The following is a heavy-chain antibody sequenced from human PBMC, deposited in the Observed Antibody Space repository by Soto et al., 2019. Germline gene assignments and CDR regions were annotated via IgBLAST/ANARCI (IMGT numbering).Heavy chain of an antibody. Sequence: QVQLVQSGAEVKKPGASVKVSCKASGYTFTSYDINWVRQATGQGLEWMGWMNPNSGNTGYAQKFQGRVTMTRNTSRSTAYMERSSLRSEDTAVYYCARERSAAGTGWFDPWGQGTLVTVSS. J-gene: IGHJ5*02. CDR3: ARERSAAGTGWFDP. CDR1: GYTFTSYD. V-gene: IGHV1-8*01. D-gene: IGHD6-13*01. CDR2: MNPNSGNT.